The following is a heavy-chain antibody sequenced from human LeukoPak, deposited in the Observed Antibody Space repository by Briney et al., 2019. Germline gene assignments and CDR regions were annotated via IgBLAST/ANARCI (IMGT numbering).Heavy chain of an antibody. Sequence: PSETLSLTCTVSGGSISSYYWSWIRQPPGKGLEWIGYIYYSGSTNHNPSLKSRVTISVDTSKNQFSLKLSSVTAADTAVYYCARDQRYCSGGSCYYHAYNWFDPWGQGTLVTVSS. CDR3: ARDQRYCSGGSCYYHAYNWFDP. V-gene: IGHV4-59*01. CDR2: IYYSGST. J-gene: IGHJ5*02. D-gene: IGHD2-15*01. CDR1: GGSISSYY.